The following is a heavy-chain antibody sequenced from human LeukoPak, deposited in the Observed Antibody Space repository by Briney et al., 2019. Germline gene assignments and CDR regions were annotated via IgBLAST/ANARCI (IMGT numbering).Heavy chain of an antibody. CDR2: ISSSSSYI. V-gene: IGHV3-21*01. J-gene: IGHJ4*02. D-gene: IGHD3-16*02. Sequence: GGSLRLSCAASGFTFSSYSMNWVRQAPGKGLEWVSSISSSSSYIYYADSVKGRFTISRDNAKNSLYLQMNSLRAEDTAVYYCARDPLRSDYDYVWGSYRPHYFDYWGQGTLVTVSS. CDR1: GFTFSSYS. CDR3: ARDPLRSDYDYVWGSYRPHYFDY.